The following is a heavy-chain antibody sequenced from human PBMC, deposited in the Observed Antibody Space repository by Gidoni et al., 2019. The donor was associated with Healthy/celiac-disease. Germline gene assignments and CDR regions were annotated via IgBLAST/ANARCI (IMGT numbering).Heavy chain of an antibody. CDR2: ISGSGGST. J-gene: IGHJ4*02. Sequence: EVQLLESGGGLVQPGGSLRLPCAASGFTFSSYSMSWVRQAPGQGLEWVSAISGSGGSTYYADAVKGRFTISRDNAKNTLYLQMNSLRAEDTAVYYCAKGVVVAAISYFDYWGQGTLVTVYS. D-gene: IGHD2-15*01. CDR1: GFTFSSYS. V-gene: IGHV3-23*01. CDR3: AKGVVVAAISYFDY.